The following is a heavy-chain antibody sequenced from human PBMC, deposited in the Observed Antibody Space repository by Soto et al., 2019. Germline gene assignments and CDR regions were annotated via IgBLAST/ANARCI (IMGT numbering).Heavy chain of an antibody. D-gene: IGHD4-4*01. V-gene: IGHV4-39*07. CDR2: IYYSGST. CDR3: ARGMTTVTTIDY. Sequence: SETLSLTCTVSGGSISSSSYYWGWIRQPPGKGLEWIGSIYYSGSTYYNPSLKSRVIISVDRSKNQFSLKLSSVTAADTAVYYCARGMTTVTTIDYWGQGTLVTVSS. J-gene: IGHJ4*02. CDR1: GGSISSSSYY.